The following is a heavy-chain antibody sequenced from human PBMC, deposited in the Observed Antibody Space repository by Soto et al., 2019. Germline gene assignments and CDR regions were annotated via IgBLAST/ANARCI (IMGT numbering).Heavy chain of an antibody. CDR2: IHPSGGRT. V-gene: IGHV1-46*01. CDR1: GYTFTTYY. D-gene: IGHD3-3*01. CDR3: ARDGHKYDFDY. J-gene: IGHJ4*02. Sequence: QVQLLQSGPEVKKPGASVKVSCKTSGYTFTTYYLHWGRQAPGQGLEWMGRIHPSGGRTIYSQKFQDRVAVSRDTSTNTVYLELSSLRSDDTAVYYCARDGHKYDFDYWGQGSLVTVSS.